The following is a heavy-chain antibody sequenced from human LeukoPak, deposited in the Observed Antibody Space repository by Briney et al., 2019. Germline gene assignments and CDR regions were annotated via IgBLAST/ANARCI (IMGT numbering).Heavy chain of an antibody. D-gene: IGHD3-22*01. V-gene: IGHV4-34*01. J-gene: IGHJ4*02. Sequence: SETLSLTCTVSGASISTYYWSWIRQPPGKGLEWIGEINHSGSTNYNPSLKSRVTISVDTSKNQFSLKLSSVTAADTAVYYCARASNYYDSSGYFDYWGQGTLVTVSS. CDR3: ARASNYYDSSGYFDY. CDR2: INHSGST. CDR1: GASISTYY.